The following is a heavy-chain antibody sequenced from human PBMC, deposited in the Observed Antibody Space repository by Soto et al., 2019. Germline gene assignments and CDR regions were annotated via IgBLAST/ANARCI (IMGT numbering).Heavy chain of an antibody. CDR2: IYYSGST. Sequence: QVQLQESGPGLVKPSQTLSLTCTVSGRSISSVNYYWSWIRQPPGKGLEWIGYIYYSGSTYYNPSLRSRVNISVDTSKNQFSLKLSSVTAADTAVYYCARYGSGECNRGSCYSPFDYWGQGTLVTASS. D-gene: IGHD2-15*01. CDR1: GRSISSVNYY. CDR3: ARYGSGECNRGSCYSPFDY. V-gene: IGHV4-30-4*01. J-gene: IGHJ4*02.